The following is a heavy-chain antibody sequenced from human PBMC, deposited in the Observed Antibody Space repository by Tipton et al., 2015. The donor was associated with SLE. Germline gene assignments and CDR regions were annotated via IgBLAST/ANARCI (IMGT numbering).Heavy chain of an antibody. CDR2: IIPIFGTA. J-gene: IGHJ4*02. D-gene: IGHD6-13*01. V-gene: IGHV1-69*01. CDR1: GGTFSSYA. Sequence: QVQLVQSGAEVKKPGSSVKVSCTASGGTFSSYAISWVRQAPGQGLEWMGGIIPIFGTANYAQKFQGRVTITADEATSTAYMGLSSLRSEDTAVYYCASRNRIAAAGTFDYWGQGTLVTVSS. CDR3: ASRNRIAAAGTFDY.